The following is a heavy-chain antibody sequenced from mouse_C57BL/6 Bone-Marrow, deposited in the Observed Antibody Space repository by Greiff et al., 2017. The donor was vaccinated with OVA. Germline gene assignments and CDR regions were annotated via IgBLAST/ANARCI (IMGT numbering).Heavy chain of an antibody. J-gene: IGHJ1*03. CDR3: ARSGGVTTFYWYFDV. D-gene: IGHD2-2*01. Sequence: EVQVVESGGGLVQPGGSLKLSCAASGFTFSDYYMYWVRQTPEKRLEWVAYISNGGGSTYYPDTVKGRFTISRDNAKNTLYLQMSRLKSEDTAMYYCARSGGVTTFYWYFDVWGTGTTVTVSS. CDR2: ISNGGGST. V-gene: IGHV5-12*01. CDR1: GFTFSDYY.